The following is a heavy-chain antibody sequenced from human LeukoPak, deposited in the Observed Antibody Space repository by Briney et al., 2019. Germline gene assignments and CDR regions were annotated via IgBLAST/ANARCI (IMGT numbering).Heavy chain of an antibody. CDR2: ISAGGDRT. Sequence: GGSLRLSCAASGFTFSTYAMTWVRQAPGKGLEWVSGISAGGDRTYYTNSVKGRFTISRDNSKNTLYLQMNSLRAEDTAEYYCARSTVGTSCCTAVDYWGQGTLVTVSS. D-gene: IGHD1-26*01. CDR3: ARSTVGTSCCTAVDY. J-gene: IGHJ4*02. V-gene: IGHV3-23*01. CDR1: GFTFSTYA.